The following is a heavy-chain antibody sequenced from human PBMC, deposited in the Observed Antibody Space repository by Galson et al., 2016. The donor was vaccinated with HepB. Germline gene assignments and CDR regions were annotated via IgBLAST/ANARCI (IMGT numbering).Heavy chain of an antibody. J-gene: IGHJ4*02. D-gene: IGHD3-22*01. CDR1: GFTFSSYG. Sequence: SLRLSCAASGFTFSSYGMHWVRQAPGKGLEWVAVISYDGSNKYYADSVKGRFTISRDNSKNTLYLQMNSLRAEDTAVYYCAKDFAYDDSSGYYPDYWGQGTLVTVSS. CDR2: ISYDGSNK. CDR3: AKDFAYDDSSGYYPDY. V-gene: IGHV3-30*18.